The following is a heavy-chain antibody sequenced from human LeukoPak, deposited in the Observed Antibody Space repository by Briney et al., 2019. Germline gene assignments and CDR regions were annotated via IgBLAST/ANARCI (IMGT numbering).Heavy chain of an antibody. V-gene: IGHV3-21*04. CDR2: ISSSSSYI. Sequence: PGGSLRLSCAASGFTFSSYSMNWVRQAPGKGLEWVSSISSSSSYIYYADSVKGRFTISRDNAKNSLYLQMNSLRAEDTAVYYCARARNWNDAFDIWGQGTMVTVSS. D-gene: IGHD1-1*01. J-gene: IGHJ3*02. CDR3: ARARNWNDAFDI. CDR1: GFTFSSYS.